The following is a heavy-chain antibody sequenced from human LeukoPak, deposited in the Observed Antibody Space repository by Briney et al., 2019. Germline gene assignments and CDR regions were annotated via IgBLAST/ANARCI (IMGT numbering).Heavy chain of an antibody. D-gene: IGHD4-17*01. Sequence: GESLRLSCAASGFPFSSYWMTWVRQAPGKGLEWVANIKQDGTEKYYVDSVKGRFTISRDNAKNSLYLQMNSLRAEDTAVYYCARDKRDYGEVDYWGQGTLVTVSS. CDR3: ARDKRDYGEVDY. CDR2: IKQDGTEK. V-gene: IGHV3-7*03. CDR1: GFPFSSYW. J-gene: IGHJ4*02.